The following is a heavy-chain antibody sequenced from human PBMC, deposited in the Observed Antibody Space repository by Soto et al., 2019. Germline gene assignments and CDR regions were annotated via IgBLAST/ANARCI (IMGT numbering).Heavy chain of an antibody. V-gene: IGHV4-34*01. Sequence: SETLSLTCTVSGGSISNDDWSWIRQPPGKGLEWIGEINHSGSTNYNPSLKSRVTISVDTSKNQFSLKLSSVTAADTAVYYCARGFITMVRGVYHYYYYGMDVWGQGTTVTVSS. CDR1: GGSISNDD. CDR3: ARGFITMVRGVYHYYYYGMDV. D-gene: IGHD3-10*01. J-gene: IGHJ6*02. CDR2: INHSGST.